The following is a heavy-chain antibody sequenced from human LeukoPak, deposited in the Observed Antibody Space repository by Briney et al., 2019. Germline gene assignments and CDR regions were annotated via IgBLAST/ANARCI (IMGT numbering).Heavy chain of an antibody. Sequence: GGSLRLSCAASGFTVSSNYMSWVRQAPGKGLEWVSAISGSGGSTYYADSVKGRFTISRDNSKNTLYLQMNSLRAEDTAVYYCAKDRAVTSWVRAFDIWGQGTMVTVSS. D-gene: IGHD2-2*01. CDR2: ISGSGGST. CDR3: AKDRAVTSWVRAFDI. CDR1: GFTVSSNY. V-gene: IGHV3-23*01. J-gene: IGHJ3*02.